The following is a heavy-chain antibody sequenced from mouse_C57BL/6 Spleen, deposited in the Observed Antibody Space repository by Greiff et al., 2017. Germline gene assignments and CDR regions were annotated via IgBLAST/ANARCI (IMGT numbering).Heavy chain of an antibody. CDR3: ARMTTTVVGDAMDY. J-gene: IGHJ4*01. CDR1: GYTFTDYN. V-gene: IGHV1-18*01. CDR2: INPNNGGT. Sequence: DVQLQESGPELVKPGASVKIPCKASGYTFTDYNMDWVKQSHGKSLEWIGDINPNNGGTIYNQKFKGKATLTVDKSSSTAYMELRSLTSEDTAVYYCARMTTTVVGDAMDYWGQGTSVTVSS. D-gene: IGHD1-1*01.